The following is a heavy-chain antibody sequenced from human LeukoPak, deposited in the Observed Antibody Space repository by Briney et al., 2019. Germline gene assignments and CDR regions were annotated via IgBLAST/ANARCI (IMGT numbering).Heavy chain of an antibody. CDR1: GYSFTSHW. J-gene: IGHJ5*02. CDR2: IYPGDSYT. D-gene: IGHD3-10*01. V-gene: IGHV5-51*01. Sequence: GESLKISCKGSGYSFTSHWIGWVRQMPGKGLEWMGIIYPGDSYTRYSPSFQGQVTISADKSISTAYLQWSSLNASDTATYYCARLGLGEGSNWFDPWGQGTLVTVSS. CDR3: ARLGLGEGSNWFDP.